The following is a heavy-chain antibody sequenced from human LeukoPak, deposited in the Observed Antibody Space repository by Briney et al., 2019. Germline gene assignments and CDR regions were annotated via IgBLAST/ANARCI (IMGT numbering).Heavy chain of an antibody. CDR2: IKQDGSEK. CDR3: AREQYCSSTSCYTSFDY. Sequence: GGSLRLSCAASGFTFSSYWMSWVRQAPGKGLEWVANIKQDGSEKYYVDSVKGRFTISRDNAKNSLYLQMNSLRAEDTAVYYGAREQYCSSTSCYTSFDYWGQGTLVTVSS. CDR1: GFTFSSYW. V-gene: IGHV3-7*01. D-gene: IGHD2-2*02. J-gene: IGHJ4*02.